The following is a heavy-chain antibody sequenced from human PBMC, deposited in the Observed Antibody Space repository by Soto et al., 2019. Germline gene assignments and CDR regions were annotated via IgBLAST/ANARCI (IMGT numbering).Heavy chain of an antibody. V-gene: IGHV3-23*01. CDR3: VGWGRSRWGVIDS. CDR1: GFTVNSNA. J-gene: IGHJ4*02. CDR2: ISGSGRDT. D-gene: IGHD3-16*01. Sequence: EVQLLESGGGLVQPGGSLRLSCGVSGFTVNSNAMNWVRQAPGKGLEWVSVISGSGRDTYYADSVKDRFTISRDISKSTLFLEMNSRRIGDTASYYCVGWGRSRWGVIDSWGQGTLVTVSS.